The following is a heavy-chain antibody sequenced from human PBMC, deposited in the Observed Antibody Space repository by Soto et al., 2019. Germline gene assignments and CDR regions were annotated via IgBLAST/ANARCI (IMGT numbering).Heavy chain of an antibody. J-gene: IGHJ6*02. CDR3: TRAGGYSGYDYYYYGMDV. D-gene: IGHD5-12*01. CDR1: GFTFGDYA. CDR2: IRSKAYGGTT. Sequence: GGSLKLSCTASGFTFGDYAMSWVRQAPGKGLEWVGFIRSKAYGGTTEYAASVKGRFTISRDDSKSIAYLQMNSLKTEDTAVYYCTRAGGYSGYDYYYYGMDVWGQGTTVTVSS. V-gene: IGHV3-49*04.